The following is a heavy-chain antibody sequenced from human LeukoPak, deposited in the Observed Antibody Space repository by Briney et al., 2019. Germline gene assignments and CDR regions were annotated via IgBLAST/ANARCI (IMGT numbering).Heavy chain of an antibody. J-gene: IGHJ5*02. V-gene: IGHV1-18*01. CDR3: ARSSSSSSSKSWFDA. CDR2: ISAYNGNT. D-gene: IGHD6-6*01. CDR1: GYTFTRYG. Sequence: GASMKVSCKASGYTFTRYGISSVGQAPGQGGEGMGWISAYNGNTNYAQKPKGRVTMTTDTSTRTAYMKLRSLRSEDTAVYACARSSSSSSSKSWFDAWGQGTLVTVSS.